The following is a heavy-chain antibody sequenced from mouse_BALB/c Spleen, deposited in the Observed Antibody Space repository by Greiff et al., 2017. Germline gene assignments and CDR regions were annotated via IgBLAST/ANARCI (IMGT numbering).Heavy chain of an antibody. J-gene: IGHJ2*01. V-gene: IGHV3-2*02. D-gene: IGHD2-3*01. CDR3: ARGDDGYRV. CDR2: ISYSGST. CDR1: GYSITSDYA. Sequence: EVKLVESGPGLVKPSQSLSLTCTVTGYSITSDYAWNWIRQFPGNKLEWMGYISYSGSTSYNPSLKSRISITRDTSKNQFFLQLNSVTTEDTATYYCARGDDGYRVWGQGTTLTVSS.